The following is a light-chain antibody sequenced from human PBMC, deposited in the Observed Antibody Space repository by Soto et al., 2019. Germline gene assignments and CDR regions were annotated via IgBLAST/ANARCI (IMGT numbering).Light chain of an antibody. V-gene: IGLV2-14*03. CDR2: DVS. CDR3: YSCSRNSDTRYV. CDR1: SSDIGASNY. J-gene: IGLJ1*01. Sequence: QSALTQPASVSGSPGQSITISCTGTSSDIGASNYGSWYQPHPGQAPKLMISDVSNRPSGISDRFSGPKSGNTASLTISGLQAEDEADYYCYSCSRNSDTRYVFGAGTKLTVL.